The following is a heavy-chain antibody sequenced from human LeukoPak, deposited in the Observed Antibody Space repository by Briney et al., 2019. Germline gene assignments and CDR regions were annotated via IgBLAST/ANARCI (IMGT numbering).Heavy chain of an antibody. D-gene: IGHD6-19*01. V-gene: IGHV4-34*01. J-gene: IGHJ4*02. CDR1: GGSFSGYY. CDR3: ARSRYSSGWYRY. Sequence: SETLSLTCAVYGGSFSGYYWSWIRQPPGKGLEWIGEINHSGSTNYNPSLKSRVTISVDTPKNQFSLKLSSVTAADTAVYYCARSRYSSGWYRYWGQGTLVTVSS. CDR2: INHSGST.